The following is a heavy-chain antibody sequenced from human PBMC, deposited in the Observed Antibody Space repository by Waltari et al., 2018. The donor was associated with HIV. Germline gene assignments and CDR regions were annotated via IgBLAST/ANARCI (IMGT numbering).Heavy chain of an antibody. J-gene: IGHJ4*02. D-gene: IGHD2-15*01. V-gene: IGHV1-2*06. CDR3: ARGEDVTLISLPPGYRLDF. CDR2: IDPLTGEA. CDR1: AYTFTDYY. Sequence: QAHLVQSGPEVRRPGASVPVSCKGSAYTFTDYYLYWVRQTPGQGPEWLGRIDPLTGEALYAPAFQARVTMPRVTPLTTAYLDLTSLKSDDTAVYFCARGEDVTLISLPPGYRLDFWGQGTLVTVSS.